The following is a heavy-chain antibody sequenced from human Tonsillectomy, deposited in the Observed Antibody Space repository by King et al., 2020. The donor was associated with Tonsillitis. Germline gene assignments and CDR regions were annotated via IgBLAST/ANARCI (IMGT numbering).Heavy chain of an antibody. CDR2: ISSSGSYT. V-gene: IGHV3-11*05. D-gene: IGHD2-2*01. Sequence: VQLVESGGGLVKPGGSLRLSCEASGFTFSDHYMSWIRQAQGKGLEYISYISSSGSYTNYADSVKGRFTISRENAKNSLYLQMNSLRAEDSAVYYCACWVVPPAIVSGIFDVWGKGTTVTVSS. CDR3: ACWVVPPAIVSGIFDV. J-gene: IGHJ6*04. CDR1: GFTFSDHY.